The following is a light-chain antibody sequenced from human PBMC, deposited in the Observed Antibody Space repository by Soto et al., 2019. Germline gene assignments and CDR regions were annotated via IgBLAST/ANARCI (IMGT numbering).Light chain of an antibody. V-gene: IGKV3D-15*01. CDR3: QQYNNRPPIT. J-gene: IGKJ5*01. CDR1: QSVGSN. CDR2: GAS. Sequence: IVMTPAPATLSLSPLESPTLCCKASQSVGSNLAWYQQRPGQAPRLLIYGASTRATGIPVRFSGSGSGTEFTLTISGLQSEDFGVYLCQQYNNRPPITFGQGTRLEIK.